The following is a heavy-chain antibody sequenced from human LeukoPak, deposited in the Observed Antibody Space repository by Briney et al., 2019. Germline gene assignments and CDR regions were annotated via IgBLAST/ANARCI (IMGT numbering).Heavy chain of an antibody. D-gene: IGHD5-18*01. J-gene: IGHJ4*02. CDR3: ARDEGYGFPW. Sequence: PGGSLRLSCAASGFTFNTYWMHWVRQAPGKGLEWVSSISSSSSYIYYADSVKGRFTISRDNAKNSLYLQMNSLRAEDTAVYYCARDEGYGFPWWGQGTLVTVSS. V-gene: IGHV3-21*01. CDR2: ISSSSSYI. CDR1: GFTFNTYW.